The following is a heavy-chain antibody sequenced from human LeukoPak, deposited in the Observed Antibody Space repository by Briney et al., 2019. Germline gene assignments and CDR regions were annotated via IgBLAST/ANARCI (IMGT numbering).Heavy chain of an antibody. CDR1: GFTFSSYW. V-gene: IGHV3-7*04. J-gene: IGHJ4*02. D-gene: IGHD1-26*01. CDR2: IKPEGKEK. CDR3: ARDGIDY. Sequence: GGSLRLSCAASGFTFSSYWMSGVRQAPGKGLEWVANIKPEGKEKFYVDSVKGRFTISRDNANNSVFLQMNSLTAEDTAVYYCARDGIDYWGQGTLVTVSS.